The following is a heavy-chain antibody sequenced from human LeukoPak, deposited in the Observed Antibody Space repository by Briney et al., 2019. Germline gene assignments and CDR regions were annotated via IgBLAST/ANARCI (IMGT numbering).Heavy chain of an antibody. V-gene: IGHV3-48*04. CDR2: ISSSGITI. CDR1: GFTFNTYT. CDR3: ARVGRVREIDY. Sequence: PGGSRRLSCGASGFTFNTYTMNWGRQAPGKGLGWGSYISSSGITIYYADSVKGRFTISRDNAKNSLYLQMNSLRAEDTAVYYCARVGRVREIDYWGQGTLVTVSS. J-gene: IGHJ4*02. D-gene: IGHD3-10*01.